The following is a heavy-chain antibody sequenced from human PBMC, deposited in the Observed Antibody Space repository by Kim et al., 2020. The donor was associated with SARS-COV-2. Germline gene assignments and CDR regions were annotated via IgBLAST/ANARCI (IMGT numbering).Heavy chain of an antibody. CDR1: GFPLSGYW. V-gene: IGHV3-7*01. J-gene: IGHJ4*02. Sequence: GGSLRLSCEASGFPLSGYWKTWVRQAPGRGLEWVANINQNGRDKYYVDSVRGRFTISRDNANNTLYLQMDSVTVEDTARYYCARWTNSLDFWGQGVLVTVSS. CDR2: INQNGRDK. D-gene: IGHD6-13*01. CDR3: ARWTNSLDF.